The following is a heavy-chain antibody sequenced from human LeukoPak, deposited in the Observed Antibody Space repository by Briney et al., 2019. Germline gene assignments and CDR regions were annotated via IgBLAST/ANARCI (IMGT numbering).Heavy chain of an antibody. CDR3: ARFKVIRGYYFDY. CDR1: GFTVSSNY. Sequence: GGSLRLSCAASGFTVSSNYMSWVRQAPGKGLEWVSVIYSGGSAYYADSVKGRFTISRHNSKNTLYLQMNSLRAEDTAVYYCARFKVIRGYYFDYWGQGTLVTVSS. D-gene: IGHD3-16*01. CDR2: IYSGGSA. V-gene: IGHV3-53*04. J-gene: IGHJ4*02.